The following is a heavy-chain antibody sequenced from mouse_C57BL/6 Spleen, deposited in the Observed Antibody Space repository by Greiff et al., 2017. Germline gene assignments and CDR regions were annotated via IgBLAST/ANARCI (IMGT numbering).Heavy chain of an antibody. Sequence: QVQLQQSGPGLVQPSQSLSITCTVSGFSLTSYGVHWVRQSPGKGLEWLGVIWRGGSTDYNAAFMSRLSITKDNSKSQVFFKMNSLQADDTAIYYCAKNDYDVGDYAMDDWGQGTSVTVSS. J-gene: IGHJ4*01. CDR3: AKNDYDVGDYAMDD. CDR2: IWRGGST. CDR1: GFSLTSYG. D-gene: IGHD2-4*01. V-gene: IGHV2-5*01.